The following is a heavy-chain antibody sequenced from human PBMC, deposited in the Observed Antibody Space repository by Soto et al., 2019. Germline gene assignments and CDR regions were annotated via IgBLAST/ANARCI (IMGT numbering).Heavy chain of an antibody. CDR3: ARGGITMVRGVIGAFDI. CDR1: GFTFSSYS. Sequence: LSLTCAASGFTFSSYSMNWVRQAPGKGLEWVSSISSSSSYIYYADSVKGRFTISRDNAKNSLYLQMNSLRAEDTAVYYCARGGITMVRGVIGAFDIWGQGKMVTVSS. CDR2: ISSSSSYI. V-gene: IGHV3-21*01. J-gene: IGHJ3*02. D-gene: IGHD3-10*01.